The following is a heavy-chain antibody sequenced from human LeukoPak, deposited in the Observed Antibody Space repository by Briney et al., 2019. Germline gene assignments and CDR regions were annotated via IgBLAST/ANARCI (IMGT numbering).Heavy chain of an antibody. V-gene: IGHV3-30*02. D-gene: IGHD1-14*01. J-gene: IGHJ4*02. CDR3: ARGVTSWPQGPYHVDY. CDR1: GFTFSSYG. CDR2: IQSNGNEK. Sequence: QPGRSLRLSCAASGFTFSSYGMHWVRQAPGKGLEWVASIQSNGNEKYSSDSLKGRFTISRDNSKNTLYLQMNTVRPEDTAVFYCARGVTSWPQGPYHVDYWGQGILITVSS.